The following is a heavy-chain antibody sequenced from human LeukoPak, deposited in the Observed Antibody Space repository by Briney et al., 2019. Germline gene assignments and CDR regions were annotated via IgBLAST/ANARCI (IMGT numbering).Heavy chain of an antibody. V-gene: IGHV3-23*01. Sequence: GSLXLSCPASXFXFNNFGLMWVRQAPGKGLEWVSAISNDGGGTTYADFVKGRFTISRDNSKNTLFLQMNSLRAEDTALYYCAKGSSGYFADLWGQGTLVTVSS. CDR3: AKGSSGYFADL. J-gene: IGHJ5*02. CDR1: XFXFNNFG. D-gene: IGHD3-22*01. CDR2: ISNDGGGT.